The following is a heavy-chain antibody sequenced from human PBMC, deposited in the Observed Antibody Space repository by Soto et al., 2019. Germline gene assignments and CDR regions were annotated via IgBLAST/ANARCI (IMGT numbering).Heavy chain of an antibody. V-gene: IGHV3-30*18. CDR3: AKDQRERWLQPFDY. CDR1: GFTFSSYG. CDR2: ISYDGSNK. Sequence: QVQLVESGGGVVQPGRSLRLSCAASGFTFSSYGMHWVRQAPGKGLEWVAVISYDGSNKYYADSVKGRFTISRDSSKNTLFLQMNSLRAEDTAVYYCAKDQRERWLQPFDYWGQGTLVTVSS. J-gene: IGHJ4*02. D-gene: IGHD5-12*01.